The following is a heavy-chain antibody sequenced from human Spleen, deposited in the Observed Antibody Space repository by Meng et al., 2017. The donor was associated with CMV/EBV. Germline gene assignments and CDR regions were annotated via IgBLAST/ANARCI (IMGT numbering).Heavy chain of an antibody. CDR1: GFTFRKYA. V-gene: IGHV3-48*03. J-gene: IGHJ3*02. CDR2: ISSSGTTI. D-gene: IGHD3-22*01. CDR3: AREIYHYDSSGYYYPTSNAFDI. Sequence: GGSLRLSCAASGFTFRKYAMTWVRQAPGKGLEWVSYISSSGTTIYYADSVKGRFTISRDNAKNSLYLQMNSLRAEDTAVYYCAREIYHYDSSGYYYPTSNAFDIWGQGTMVTVSS.